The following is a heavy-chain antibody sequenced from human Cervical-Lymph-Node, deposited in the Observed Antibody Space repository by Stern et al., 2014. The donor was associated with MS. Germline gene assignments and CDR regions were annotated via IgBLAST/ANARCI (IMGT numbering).Heavy chain of an antibody. V-gene: IGHV5-51*01. CDR3: ARDYGDYAFDY. CDR2: IYPGDSDP. CDR1: GYSFTANW. D-gene: IGHD4-17*01. J-gene: IGHJ4*02. Sequence: EVQLVESGAEVKKPGESLKISCKGSGYSFTANWIAWVRQMPGNGLEWMGIIYPGDSDPRYSPSFQGQVAISADKSISTAYLQWSSLKASDTAMYYCARDYGDYAFDYWGQGTLVTVSS.